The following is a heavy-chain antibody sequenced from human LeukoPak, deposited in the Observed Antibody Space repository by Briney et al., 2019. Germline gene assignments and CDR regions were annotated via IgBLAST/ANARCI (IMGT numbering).Heavy chain of an antibody. Sequence: GASVKVSCKASGYTFTGYYMHWVRQAPGQGLEWMGWINPNSGGTNYAQKFQGRVTMTRDTSISTAYMELSRLRSDDTAVYYCARLLGGYSGYNWFDLWGQGTLVTVSS. J-gene: IGHJ5*02. V-gene: IGHV1-2*02. CDR2: INPNSGGT. D-gene: IGHD5-12*01. CDR3: ARLLGGYSGYNWFDL. CDR1: GYTFTGYY.